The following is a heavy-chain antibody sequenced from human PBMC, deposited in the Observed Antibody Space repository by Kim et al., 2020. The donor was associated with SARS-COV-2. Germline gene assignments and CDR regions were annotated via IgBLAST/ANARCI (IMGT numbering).Heavy chain of an antibody. Sequence: SLKGRFHISRDNYKTSLYLQMNSLRAEDTAVYYCAKGQSSNWYGVKYFQHWGQGTLVTVSS. CDR3: AKGQSSNWYGVKYFQH. V-gene: IGHV3-23*03. J-gene: IGHJ1*01. D-gene: IGHD6-13*01.